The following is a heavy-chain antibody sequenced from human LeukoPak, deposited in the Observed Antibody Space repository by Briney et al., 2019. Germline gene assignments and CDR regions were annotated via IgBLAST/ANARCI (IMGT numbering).Heavy chain of an antibody. J-gene: IGHJ4*02. CDR2: ISGSGDST. CDR3: AKGVYSVFPDSRVLDY. Sequence: PGGSLRLSCAASGFTFNNYAMNWVRQAPGKGLEWVSIISGSGDSTYYANSVKGRFTISRDNSKNTLYLQMSSLSAEDTAAYYCAKGVYSVFPDSRVLDYWGQGTLVTVSS. D-gene: IGHD5/OR15-5a*01. CDR1: GFTFNNYA. V-gene: IGHV3-23*01.